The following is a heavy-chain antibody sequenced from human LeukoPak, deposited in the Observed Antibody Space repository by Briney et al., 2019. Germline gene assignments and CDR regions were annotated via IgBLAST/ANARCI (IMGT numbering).Heavy chain of an antibody. V-gene: IGHV4-59*01. D-gene: IGHD3-22*01. J-gene: IGHJ4*02. Sequence: PSETLCLTCTVSGGSISGYYWSWIRQPPGEGLEWIGYIHYSGSTNSNPSLKSRVTISVDTSTNQFSLKLNSVTAADTATYYCARYYDTTGSLDYWGQATLVT. CDR2: IHYSGST. CDR3: ARYYDTTGSLDY. CDR1: GGSISGYY.